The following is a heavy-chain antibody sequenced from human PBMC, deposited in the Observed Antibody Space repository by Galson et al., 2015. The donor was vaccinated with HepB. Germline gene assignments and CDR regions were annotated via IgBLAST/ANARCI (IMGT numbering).Heavy chain of an antibody. CDR3: ARQPLFRAGGRGRFDP. D-gene: IGHD6-19*01. CDR1: GFTFSSYS. J-gene: IGHJ5*02. CDR2: ISSSSSTI. Sequence: SLRLSCAASGFTFSSYSMNWVRQAPGKGLEWVSYISSSSSTIYYADSVKGRFTISRDNAKNSLYLQMNSLRAEDTAVYYCARQPLFRAGGRGRFDPWGQGTLVTVSS. V-gene: IGHV3-48*01.